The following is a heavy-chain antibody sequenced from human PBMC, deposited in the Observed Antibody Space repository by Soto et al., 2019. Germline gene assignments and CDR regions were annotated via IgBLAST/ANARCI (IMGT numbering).Heavy chain of an antibody. V-gene: IGHV5-51*01. CDR3: ARPPHFDLAYCGDDCIDV. Sequence: PGESLKISCKGSGYNFRYQWIAWVRQMPGKGLEWMGIIYPDDSDTRYNPSFQGQVTISADKSISTVYLQWSGLKASDTAIYYCARPPHFDLAYCGDDCIDVWGQGTTVTVSS. CDR1: GYNFRYQW. D-gene: IGHD2-21*02. CDR2: IYPDDSDT. J-gene: IGHJ6*02.